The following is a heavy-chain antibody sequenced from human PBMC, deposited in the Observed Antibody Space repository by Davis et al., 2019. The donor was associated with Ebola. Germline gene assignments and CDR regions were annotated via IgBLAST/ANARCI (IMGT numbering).Heavy chain of an antibody. V-gene: IGHV3-73*01. D-gene: IGHD5-12*01. J-gene: IGHJ4*02. Sequence: GESLKISCAASGFTFSGSAMHWVRQASGKGLEWVGRIRSKANSYATAYAASVKGRFTISRDDSKNTLYLQMNSLKTEDTAVYYCTTVAREGDYWGQGTLVTASS. CDR2: IRSKANSYAT. CDR1: GFTFSGSA. CDR3: TTVAREGDY.